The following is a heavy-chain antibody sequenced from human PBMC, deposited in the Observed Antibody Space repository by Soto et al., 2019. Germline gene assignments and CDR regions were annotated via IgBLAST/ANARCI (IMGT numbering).Heavy chain of an antibody. V-gene: IGHV1-69*13. Sequence: ASVKVSCKASGGTFSSYAISWVRQAPGQGLEWMGGIIPIFGTANYAQKFQGRVTITADESTSTAYMELSSLRSEDTAVYYCARSSGWYDVLGDAFDIWGQGTMVTVSS. D-gene: IGHD6-19*01. J-gene: IGHJ3*02. CDR3: ARSSGWYDVLGDAFDI. CDR1: GGTFSSYA. CDR2: IIPIFGTA.